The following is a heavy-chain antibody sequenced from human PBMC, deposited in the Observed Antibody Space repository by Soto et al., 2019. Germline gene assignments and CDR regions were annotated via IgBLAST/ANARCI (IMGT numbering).Heavy chain of an antibody. D-gene: IGHD3-9*01. Sequence: SETLSLTCAVSGGSINSRYWWSWVRQSPGKGLEWIGEIYHSGSTNYNPSLKSRVTISVDTSKNQFSLKLSSVTAADTAVYYCARWYYDILTGYYPAHFDYWGQGTLVTVS. V-gene: IGHV4-4*02. J-gene: IGHJ4*02. CDR3: ARWYYDILTGYYPAHFDY. CDR1: GGSINSRYW. CDR2: IYHSGST.